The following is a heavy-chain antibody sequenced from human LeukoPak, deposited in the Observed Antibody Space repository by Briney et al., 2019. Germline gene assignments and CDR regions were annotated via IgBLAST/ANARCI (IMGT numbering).Heavy chain of an antibody. Sequence: PGGSLRLSCAASGFSFISYTMHWVRQAPGKGLEWLAVVSFDGNDEYYADSVTGRFTISRDNSKNTLYLQMNSLRAEDTAVYYCAKVSFFDFWSGYYTGYFDYWGQGTLVTVSS. V-gene: IGHV3-30-3*01. J-gene: IGHJ4*02. CDR2: VSFDGNDE. CDR1: GFSFISYT. CDR3: AKVSFFDFWSGYYTGYFDY. D-gene: IGHD3-3*01.